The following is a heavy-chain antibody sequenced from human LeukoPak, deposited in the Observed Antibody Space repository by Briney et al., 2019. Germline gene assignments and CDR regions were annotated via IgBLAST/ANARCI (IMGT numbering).Heavy chain of an antibody. CDR1: GFTFTSYY. Sequence: GGSLRLSCAASGFTFTSYYMSWVRQAPGKGLERVSYISGSSTTIYYADSVKGRFTISRDNSKSTLYLQMNSLRGEDTAVYYCAKVVAGSCSSSSCFLDQWGQGTLVTVSS. V-gene: IGHV3-48*01. CDR3: AKVVAGSCSSSSCFLDQ. J-gene: IGHJ4*02. D-gene: IGHD2-15*01. CDR2: ISGSSTTI.